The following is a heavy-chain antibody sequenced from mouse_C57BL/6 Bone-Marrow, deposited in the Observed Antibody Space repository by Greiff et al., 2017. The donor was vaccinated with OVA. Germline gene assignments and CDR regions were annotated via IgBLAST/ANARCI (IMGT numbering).Heavy chain of an antibody. CDR1: GYTFTSYT. CDR3: ARSRKRGPWYFDV. V-gene: IGHV1-4*01. CDR2: INPSSGYT. D-gene: IGHD4-1*01. J-gene: IGHJ1*03. Sequence: QVQLQQSGAELVRPGASVKMSCKASGYTFTSYTMHWVKQRPGQGLEWIGYINPSSGYTKYNQKFKDKATLTADKSSSTAYMKLSSLTSEDSAVYYCARSRKRGPWYFDVWGTGTTVTVSS.